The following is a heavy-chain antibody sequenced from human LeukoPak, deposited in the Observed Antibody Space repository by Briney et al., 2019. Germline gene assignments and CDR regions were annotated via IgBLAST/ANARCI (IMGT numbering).Heavy chain of an antibody. CDR1: GGSISSSSYY. D-gene: IGHD6-13*01. V-gene: IGHV4-39*01. J-gene: IGHJ6*03. CDR2: IYYSGST. CDR3: ARLRTGLTAAATYYYYYYYMDV. Sequence: SETLSLTCTVSGGSISSSSYYWGWIRQPPGKGLEWIGSIYYSGSTYYNPSLKSRVTISVDTSKNQFSLKLSSVTAADTAVYYCARLRTGLTAAATYYYYYYYMDVWGKGTTVTISS.